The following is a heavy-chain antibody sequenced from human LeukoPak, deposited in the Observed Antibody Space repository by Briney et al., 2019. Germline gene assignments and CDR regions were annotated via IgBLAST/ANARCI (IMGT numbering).Heavy chain of an antibody. V-gene: IGHV3-30-3*01. Sequence: GGSLRLSCAASGFTFSSYAMHWVRQAPGKGLEWVAVISYDGSNKYYADSVKGRFTISRDNSKNTLYLQMNSLRAEDTAVYYCARDFFTPRVVPSNWFDPWGQGTLVTVSS. D-gene: IGHD2-2*01. CDR3: ARDFFTPRVVPSNWFDP. CDR2: ISYDGSNK. J-gene: IGHJ5*02. CDR1: GFTFSSYA.